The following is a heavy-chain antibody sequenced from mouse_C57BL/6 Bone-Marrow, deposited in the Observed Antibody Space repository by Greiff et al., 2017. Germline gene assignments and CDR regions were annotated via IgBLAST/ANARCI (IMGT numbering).Heavy chain of an antibody. D-gene: IGHD1-1*01. CDR1: GYTFTSYG. CDR2: IYPRSGNT. Sequence: QVQLQQSGAELARPGASVKLSCKASGYTFTSYGISWVKQRTGQGLEWIGEIYPRSGNTYYNEKFKGKATLTADKSSSTAYMELRSLTSEDSAVYFCARLEYCGSFLRDYWGQGTTLTVSS. V-gene: IGHV1-81*01. CDR3: ARLEYCGSFLRDY. J-gene: IGHJ2*01.